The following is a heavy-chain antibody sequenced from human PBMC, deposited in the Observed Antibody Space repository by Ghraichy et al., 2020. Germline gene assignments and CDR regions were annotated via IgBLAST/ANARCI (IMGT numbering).Heavy chain of an antibody. J-gene: IGHJ5*02. CDR3: ARLGGDYYDSSGYYPNWLDP. V-gene: IGHV3-48*03. Sequence: GSLRLSCAASGFTFSSYEMNWVRQAPGKGLEWVSYISSSGSTIYYADSVKGRFTISRDNAKNSLYLQMNSLRAEDTAVYYCARLGGDYYDSSGYYPNWLDPWGQGTLVTVSS. CDR2: ISSSGSTI. D-gene: IGHD3-22*01. CDR1: GFTFSSYE.